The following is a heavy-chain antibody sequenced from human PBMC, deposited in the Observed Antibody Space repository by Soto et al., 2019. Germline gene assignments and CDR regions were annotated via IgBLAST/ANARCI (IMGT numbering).Heavy chain of an antibody. CDR1: GGSISSGGYS. J-gene: IGHJ4*02. Sequence: QLQLQESGSGLVKPSQTLSLTCAVSGGSISSGGYSWSWIRQPPGKGLEWIGYIYHSGSTYYNPSLKSRVTISVDRSKNQFSLKLSSVTAADTAVYYCARSNHYNYGGTGFDYWGQGTLVTVSS. D-gene: IGHD4-17*01. CDR3: ARSNHYNYGGTGFDY. CDR2: IYHSGST. V-gene: IGHV4-30-2*01.